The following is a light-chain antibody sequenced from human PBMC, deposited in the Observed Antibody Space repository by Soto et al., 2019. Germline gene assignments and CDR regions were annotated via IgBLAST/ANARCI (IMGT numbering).Light chain of an antibody. V-gene: IGKV3-20*01. J-gene: IGKJ2*01. CDR3: QQYGTSPRYT. Sequence: DIVLTQSPGTLSVSPGESVTLSCRASHSVGSSFLGWYQQKSGQAPRLVLYAASRRATGIPDRFSGSGSGTDFTLTIRRIEPEDFAVYYCQQYGTSPRYTVGQGTNLEIK. CDR1: HSVGSSF. CDR2: AAS.